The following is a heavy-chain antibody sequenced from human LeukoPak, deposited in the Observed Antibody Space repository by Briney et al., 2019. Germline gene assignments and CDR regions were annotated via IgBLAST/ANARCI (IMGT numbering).Heavy chain of an antibody. Sequence: GGSLRLSCVASGLIFSSFSINWVRQAPGKGLEWVSSISSTSTYIYYADSVKGRFTISRDNAKNSLYLQMISLRAEDTAVYYCARALYSTSSGAWFDSWGQGTLVTVSS. CDR1: GLIFSSFS. J-gene: IGHJ5*01. CDR3: ARALYSTSSGAWFDS. D-gene: IGHD6-6*01. V-gene: IGHV3-21*01. CDR2: ISSTSTYI.